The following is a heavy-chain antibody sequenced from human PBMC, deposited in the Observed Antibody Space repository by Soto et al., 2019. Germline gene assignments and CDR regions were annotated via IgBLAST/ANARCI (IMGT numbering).Heavy chain of an antibody. CDR1: DDSISDSRYY. CDR2: ISHDGHA. CDR3: ARQVYGDYLGGNWFDP. V-gene: IGHV4-39*01. D-gene: IGHD4-17*01. Sequence: KPSETLSLTCSVLDDSISDSRYYWGWIRQSPEKGLEWIGSISHDGHAYYNPPLKSRVTLFADTSRNQFSLKMKSVTVADTDLYFCARQVYGDYLGGNWFDPWGQGAPVTVSS. J-gene: IGHJ5*02.